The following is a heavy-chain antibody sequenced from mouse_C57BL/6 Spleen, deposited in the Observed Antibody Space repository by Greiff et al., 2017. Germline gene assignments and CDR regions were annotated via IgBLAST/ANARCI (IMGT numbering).Heavy chain of an antibody. Sequence: QVQLKQPGTELVKPGASVKLSCKASGYTFTSYWMHWVKQRPGQGLEWIGNINPSNGGTNYNEKFKSKATLTVDKSSSTAYMQLSSLTSEDSAVYYCARGGVLRFYWYFDVWGTGTTVTVSS. CDR3: ARGGVLRFYWYFDV. D-gene: IGHD1-1*01. CDR1: GYTFTSYW. J-gene: IGHJ1*03. CDR2: INPSNGGT. V-gene: IGHV1-53*01.